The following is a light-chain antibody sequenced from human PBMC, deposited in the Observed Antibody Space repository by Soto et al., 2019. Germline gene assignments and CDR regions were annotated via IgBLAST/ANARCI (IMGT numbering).Light chain of an antibody. J-gene: IGLJ1*01. CDR3: CSYTTSNTRQIA. V-gene: IGLV2-14*01. Sequence: QSVLTQPASVYGSPGQSITISCTGTSSDVGGYNYVSWYQQHPGKAPKFMIYDVSNRPSGVSNRFSGPKSGNTASLTISGLQAEDEADYYCCSYTTSNTRQIAFGTGTKVTVL. CDR2: DVS. CDR1: SSDVGGYNY.